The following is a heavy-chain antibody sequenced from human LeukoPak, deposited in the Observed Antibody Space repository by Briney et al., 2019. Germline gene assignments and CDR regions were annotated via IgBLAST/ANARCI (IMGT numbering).Heavy chain of an antibody. D-gene: IGHD5-12*01. Sequence: SETLSLTCTVSGGSISSYYWSWTRQHPGKGLEWIGYIYYSGSTYYNPSLKSRVTISVDTSKNQFSLKLSSVTAADTAVYYCARENPRGGYPIYWDQGTLVTVSS. J-gene: IGHJ4*02. CDR2: IYYSGST. CDR1: GGSISSYY. CDR3: ARENPRGGYPIY. V-gene: IGHV4-59*06.